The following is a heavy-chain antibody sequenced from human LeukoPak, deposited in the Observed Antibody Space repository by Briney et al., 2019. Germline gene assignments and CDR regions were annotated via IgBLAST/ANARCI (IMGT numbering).Heavy chain of an antibody. V-gene: IGHV4-39*02. Sequence: SETLSLTCTVSGDSIDSSSYYWGWSRQPPGKGLEWIASIYYSGSTYYNPSLKSRVTISVDTSKNHFSLKLISVTAADTAVYYCARLKGSTYPPDYWGQGTLVTVSS. CDR2: IYYSGST. J-gene: IGHJ4*02. CDR1: GDSIDSSSYY. CDR3: ARLKGSTYPPDY.